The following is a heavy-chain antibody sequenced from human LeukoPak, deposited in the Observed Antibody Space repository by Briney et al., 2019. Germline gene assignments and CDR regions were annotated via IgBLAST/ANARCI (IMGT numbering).Heavy chain of an antibody. CDR1: GYIFSNYA. J-gene: IGHJ4*02. V-gene: IGHV1-18*01. D-gene: IGHD1-26*01. Sequence: GASVKVSCKASGYIFSNYAISWVRQAPGHGLEWMGWINIYNDNTNYAQRLQGRVTMTADTSTSTAYMELMSLRSDDTAVYYCAREYSGRGSGTFDYWGQGTLVTVSS. CDR3: AREYSGRGSGTFDY. CDR2: INIYNDNT.